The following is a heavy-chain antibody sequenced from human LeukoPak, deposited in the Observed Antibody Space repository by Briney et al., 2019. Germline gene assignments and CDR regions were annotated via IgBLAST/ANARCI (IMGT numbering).Heavy chain of an antibody. V-gene: IGHV4-59*01. J-gene: IGHJ5*02. D-gene: IGHD3-3*01. CDR3: AGGADFWSGYLNWFDP. CDR1: GGSISSYY. Sequence: SSETLSLTCTVSGGSISSYYWSWIRQPPGKGLEWIGYIYYSGSTNYNPSLKSRVTISVDTSKNKFSLKLSSVTAADTAVYYCAGGADFWSGYLNWFDPWGQGTLVTVSS. CDR2: IYYSGST.